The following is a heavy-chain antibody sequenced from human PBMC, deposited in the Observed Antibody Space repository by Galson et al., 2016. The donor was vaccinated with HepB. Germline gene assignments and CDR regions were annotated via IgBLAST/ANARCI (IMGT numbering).Heavy chain of an antibody. J-gene: IGHJ5*02. CDR2: INPIGDDT. Sequence: SVKVSCKASGYDFTSYFIHWVRQAPGHGLEWMGIINPIGDDTNYAQKFQGRVTMTSDTSTSTVYMELRSLRSEDTAVFFCARDNSGSRGPFAPWGQGTLVTVSS. CDR1: GYDFTSYF. V-gene: IGHV1-46*01. CDR3: ARDNSGSRGPFAP. D-gene: IGHD1-26*01.